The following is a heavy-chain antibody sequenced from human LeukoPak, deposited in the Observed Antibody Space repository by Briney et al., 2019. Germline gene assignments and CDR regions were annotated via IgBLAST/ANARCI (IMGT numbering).Heavy chain of an antibody. CDR3: AKDKACSSTSCYSSYGN. V-gene: IGHV3-23*01. CDR1: GFTFSDYA. D-gene: IGHD2-2*02. Sequence: GGSLRLSCAASGFTFSDYAMTWVRQAPGKGLEWVSVINDSGGRTFYADSVKGRFTISRDNSKNTLYLQMNSLRAEDTAVYYCAKDKACSSTSCYSSYGNWGQGTLVTVSS. J-gene: IGHJ4*02. CDR2: INDSGGRT.